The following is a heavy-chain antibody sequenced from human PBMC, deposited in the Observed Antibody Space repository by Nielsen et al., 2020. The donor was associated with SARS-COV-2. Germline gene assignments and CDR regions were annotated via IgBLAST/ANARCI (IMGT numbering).Heavy chain of an antibody. CDR1: GYTFTSYA. Sequence: ASVKVSCKASGYTFTSYAMHWVRQAPGQRLEWMGWINAGNGNTKYSQKFQGRVTITRDTSASTAYMELSSLRSEDTAVYYCARDWSRLAAAGTFDYWGQGTLVTVSS. CDR2: INAGNGNT. D-gene: IGHD6-13*01. CDR3: ARDWSRLAAAGTFDY. J-gene: IGHJ4*02. V-gene: IGHV1-3*01.